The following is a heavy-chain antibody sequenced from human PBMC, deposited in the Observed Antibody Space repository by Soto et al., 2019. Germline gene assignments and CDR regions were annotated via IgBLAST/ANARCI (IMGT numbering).Heavy chain of an antibody. D-gene: IGHD3-22*01. CDR3: AKFSLQVAGSYYYDSSGYYSFFDY. V-gene: IGHV3-23*01. CDR1: GFTFSSYA. J-gene: IGHJ4*02. Sequence: PGGSLRLSCAASGFTFSSYAMSWVRQAPGKGLEWVSAISGSGGSTYYADSVKGRFTTSRDNSKNTLYLQMNSLRAEDTAVYYCAKFSLQVAGSYYYDSSGYYSFFDYWGQGTLVTVSS. CDR2: ISGSGGST.